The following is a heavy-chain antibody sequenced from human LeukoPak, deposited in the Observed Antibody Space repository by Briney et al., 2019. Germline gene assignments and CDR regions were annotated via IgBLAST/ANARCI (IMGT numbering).Heavy chain of an antibody. J-gene: IGHJ5*02. V-gene: IGHV3-9*01. CDR2: ISWNSGSI. Sequence: GRSLRLSCATSGFTFDDYAMHWVRQAPGKGLEWVSGISWNSGSIGYADSVKGRFTISRDNAKNSLYLQMNSLRAEDTALYYCVKEVAAPGWFDPWGQGTLVTVSS. D-gene: IGHD6-13*01. CDR1: GFTFDDYA. CDR3: VKEVAAPGWFDP.